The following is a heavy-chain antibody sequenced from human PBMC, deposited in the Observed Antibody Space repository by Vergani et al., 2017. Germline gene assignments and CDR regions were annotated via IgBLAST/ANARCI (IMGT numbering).Heavy chain of an antibody. CDR1: GFTFSSYG. J-gene: IGHJ6*02. CDR3: TTESRSGSYYYGMDV. Sequence: VQLVESGGGVVQPGRSLRLSCAASGFTFSSYGMHWVRQAPGKGLEWVGRIKSKTDGGTTDYAAPVKGRFTISRDDSKNTLYLQMNSLKTEDTAVYYCTTESRSGSYYYGMDVWGQGTTVTVSS. CDR2: IKSKTDGGTT. V-gene: IGHV3-15*01. D-gene: IGHD3-3*01.